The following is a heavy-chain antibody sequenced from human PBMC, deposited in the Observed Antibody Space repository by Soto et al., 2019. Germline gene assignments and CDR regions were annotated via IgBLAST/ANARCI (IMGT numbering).Heavy chain of an antibody. D-gene: IGHD1-1*01. CDR1: GGSIRRGDYY. J-gene: IGHJ5*02. Sequence: QVPLQGSGPGLVKPSQTLSLPCTVSGGSIRRGDYYWGWIRQPPGKGLEWIGYIYYSGSTYYNPSLKSRVTISVDTSKNQFSLKLSSVTAADTAVYYCASTGSLTAWFDPWGQGTLVTVSS. CDR3: ASTGSLTAWFDP. V-gene: IGHV4-30-4*01. CDR2: IYYSGST.